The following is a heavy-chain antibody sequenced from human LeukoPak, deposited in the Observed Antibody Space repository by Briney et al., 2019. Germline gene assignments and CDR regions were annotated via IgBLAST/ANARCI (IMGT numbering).Heavy chain of an antibody. Sequence: PSQTLSLTCAVSGGSISRGGYSWSWIRQPPGKGLEWIGYIYHSGSTYYNPSLKSRVTISVDRSKNQFSLKLSSVTAADTAVYYCARGNSGSYYSLDYWAQGTLVTVSS. CDR3: ARGNSGSYYSLDY. V-gene: IGHV4-30-2*01. CDR2: IYHSGST. CDR1: GGSISRGGYS. J-gene: IGHJ4*02. D-gene: IGHD3-10*01.